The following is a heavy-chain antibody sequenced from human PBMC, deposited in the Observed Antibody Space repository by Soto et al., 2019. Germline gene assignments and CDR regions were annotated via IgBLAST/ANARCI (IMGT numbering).Heavy chain of an antibody. CDR1: GGTISGYY. CDR2: IYSSGNT. J-gene: IGHJ5*02. V-gene: IGHV4-4*07. Sequence: SETLSLTCSVSGGTISGYYWTWIRQPGGEGLEWIGRIYSSGNTKYNPSLQSRVTMSLDTSNNQFSLRLTSVTAADTAVYYCARGQRFSDWFDPWGQGTLVTVSS. CDR3: ARGQRFSDWFDP. D-gene: IGHD3-3*01.